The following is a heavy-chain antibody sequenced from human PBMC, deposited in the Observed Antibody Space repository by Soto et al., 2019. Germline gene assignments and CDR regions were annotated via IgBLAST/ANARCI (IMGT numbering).Heavy chain of an antibody. V-gene: IGHV1-18*04. J-gene: IGHJ6*02. CDR1: GYTFTSYG. Sequence: AASVKVSCKASGYTFTSYGISWVRQALGQGLDWMGWISAYNGNTKYAQDLQGRVTMTTDTSTSTAYMELRSLRSDDTAVYYCARFTGGSYNTYYFYYGMDVWGQGTTVTVSS. CDR2: ISAYNGNT. D-gene: IGHD2-15*01. CDR3: ARFTGGSYNTYYFYYGMDV.